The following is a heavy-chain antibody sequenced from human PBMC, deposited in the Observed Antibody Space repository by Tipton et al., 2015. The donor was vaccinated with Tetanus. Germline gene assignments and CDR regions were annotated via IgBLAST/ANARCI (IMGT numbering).Heavy chain of an antibody. V-gene: IGHV4-4*07. J-gene: IGHJ2*01. Sequence: TLSLTCNVSGGSISSSYWSWIRQPAGKGLEWIGRIYTGVHTRESTTYNPSLKNRVSMSVDTSKNQLSLKLTSMTAADTAVYYCARRGDNWFFDLWGRGTLVTVSS. CDR3: ARRGDNWFFDL. D-gene: IGHD2-21*01. CDR1: GGSISSSY. CDR2: IYTGVHTREST.